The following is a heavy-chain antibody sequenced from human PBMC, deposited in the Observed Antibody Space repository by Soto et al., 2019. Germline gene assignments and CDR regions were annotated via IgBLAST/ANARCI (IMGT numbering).Heavy chain of an antibody. CDR2: IYGDGSGS. CDR1: GFIFRTYT. V-gene: IGHV3-23*01. J-gene: IGHJ4*02. Sequence: GGSLRLSCAGSGFIFRTYTMNWGRQAPGKGLEWVSGIYGDGSGSYYADSVKGRFTISRDNSKNTLYLQMNSLRAEDTAVYYCVKDARRDGCGVFAFRAQGPFVPGSA. D-gene: IGHD6-19*01. CDR3: VKDARRDGCGVFAF.